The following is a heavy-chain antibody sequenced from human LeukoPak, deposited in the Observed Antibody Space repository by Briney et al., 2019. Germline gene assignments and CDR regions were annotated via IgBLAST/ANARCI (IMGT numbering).Heavy chain of an antibody. CDR3: ARDQRCSGGSCYNWFDP. CDR1: GFTFSSYS. D-gene: IGHD2-15*01. CDR2: ISSSSSYI. J-gene: IGHJ5*02. V-gene: IGHV3-21*01. Sequence: GGSLRLSCAASGFTFSSYSMNWVRQAPGKGLESVSSISSSSSYIYYADSVKGRFTISRDNAKNSLYLQMNSLRAEDTAVYYCARDQRCSGGSCYNWFDPWGQGTLVTVSS.